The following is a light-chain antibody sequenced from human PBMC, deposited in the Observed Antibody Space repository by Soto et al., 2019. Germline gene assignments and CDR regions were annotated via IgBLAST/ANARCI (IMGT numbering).Light chain of an antibody. CDR3: QQYGSSPPLT. V-gene: IGKV3-20*01. CDR1: QSISSSF. Sequence: EFVLTQSPGKLSLSPGERATLSCRASQSISSSFLAWYQQKPGQAPRLLIYGASSRGTGIPDRFSGSGSGTAFTITISRLEPEDFAVYYCQQYGSSPPLTVGVGTKVEIK. J-gene: IGKJ4*01. CDR2: GAS.